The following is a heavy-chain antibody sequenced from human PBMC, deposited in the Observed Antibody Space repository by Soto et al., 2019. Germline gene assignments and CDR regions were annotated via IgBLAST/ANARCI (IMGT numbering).Heavy chain of an antibody. CDR1: GYTFTSYG. V-gene: IGHV1-18*04. Sequence: QVQLVQSGAEVKKPGASVKVSCKASGYTFTSYGISWVRQAPGQGLEWMGWISAYNGNTNYAQKLQGRVTMTTDTSTTKDYMEPRSLRSDDKAVYYCARDGSCSGGSCQLHNWFDPWGQGTLVTVSS. D-gene: IGHD2-15*01. CDR3: ARDGSCSGGSCQLHNWFDP. CDR2: ISAYNGNT. J-gene: IGHJ5*02.